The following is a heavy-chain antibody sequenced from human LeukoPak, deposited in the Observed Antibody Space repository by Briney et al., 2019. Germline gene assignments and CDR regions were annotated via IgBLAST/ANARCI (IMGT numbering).Heavy chain of an antibody. CDR2: ISSSSSYI. Sequence: PGGSLRLSCAASGLTFSSYSMNWVRQAPGKGLEWVSSISSSSSYIYYADSVKGRFTISRDNAKNSLYLQMNSLRAEDTAVYYCARGRWDCSGGDCYSFDYWGQGTLVTVSS. J-gene: IGHJ4*02. CDR3: ARGRWDCSGGDCYSFDY. D-gene: IGHD2-21*02. V-gene: IGHV3-21*01. CDR1: GLTFSSYS.